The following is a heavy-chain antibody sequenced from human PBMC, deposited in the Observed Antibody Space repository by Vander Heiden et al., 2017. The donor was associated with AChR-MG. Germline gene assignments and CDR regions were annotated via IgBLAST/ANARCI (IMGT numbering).Heavy chain of an antibody. D-gene: IGHD6-19*01. CDR3: AKDLMAAPTYSYCGMDV. V-gene: IGHV3-30*18. J-gene: IGHJ6*02. CDR1: GFTFSSYG. Sequence: QVQLVESGGGVVQPGRYLRLSCAASGFTFSSYGMHWVGQAPGKGLEWVAVISYDGSNKYYADSGNVRFTISRDNSKNTLYLQMNSLRDEETAVYYCAKDLMAAPTYSYCGMDVWAQGTTVTVSS. CDR2: ISYDGSNK.